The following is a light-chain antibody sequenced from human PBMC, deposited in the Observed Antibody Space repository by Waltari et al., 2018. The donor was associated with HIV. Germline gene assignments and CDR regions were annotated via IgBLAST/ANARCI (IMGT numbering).Light chain of an antibody. Sequence: DIQMTQSPSSLSASIGDSVTITCRACQGIRDKLGWYQQKPGKAPQRLIYGASNLQSGVPSRFSGSRSGTEFTLTIISLQPEDFATYYCLQDIDYPWTFGQGTKVEIK. J-gene: IGKJ1*01. CDR1: QGIRDK. CDR2: GAS. V-gene: IGKV1-17*01. CDR3: LQDIDYPWT.